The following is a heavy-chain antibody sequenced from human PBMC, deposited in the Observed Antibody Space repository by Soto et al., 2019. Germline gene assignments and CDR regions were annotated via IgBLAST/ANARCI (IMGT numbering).Heavy chain of an antibody. V-gene: IGHV4-30-4*01. D-gene: IGHD3-10*01. J-gene: IGHJ6*01. CDR3: ARDRYYGSGTYYNFYSGMDV. Sequence: LSLTCTVSGGSINSGDYYWTWVRQPPGKGLEWIGNIFHSGSTYYTPSLQSRVTISLDTSKNHFSLKLSSVTPADTAVYYCARDRYYGSGTYYNFYSGMDVWGQGTTVTVSS. CDR2: IFHSGST. CDR1: GGSINSGDYY.